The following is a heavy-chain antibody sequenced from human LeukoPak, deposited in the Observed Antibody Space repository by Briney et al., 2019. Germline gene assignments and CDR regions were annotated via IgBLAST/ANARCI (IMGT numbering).Heavy chain of an antibody. J-gene: IGHJ5*02. Sequence: PSETLSLTCTVSGVSISSGGYYWSWIRQHPGKGLEWIGYIYYSGSTFYNPSLKSRVIISADTSKNQFSLKLSSVTAADTAVYYCARRLPPGGWFDPWGQGTLVTVSS. CDR1: GVSISSGGYY. CDR3: ARRLPPGGWFDP. D-gene: IGHD4-11*01. CDR2: IYYSGST. V-gene: IGHV4-31*03.